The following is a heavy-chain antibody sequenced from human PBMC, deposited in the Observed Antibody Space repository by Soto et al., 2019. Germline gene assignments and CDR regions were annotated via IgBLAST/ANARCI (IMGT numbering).Heavy chain of an antibody. CDR1: GYTLTELS. V-gene: IGHV1-24*01. Sequence: ASVKVSCKVSGYTLTELSMHWVRQAPGKGLEWMGGFDPEDGETIYAQKFQGRVTMTEDTSTDTAYMELSSLRSEDTAVYYCATKVHAPKYYYYYYGMDVWGQGTTVTVSS. CDR3: ATKVHAPKYYYYYYGMDV. CDR2: FDPEDGET. J-gene: IGHJ6*02.